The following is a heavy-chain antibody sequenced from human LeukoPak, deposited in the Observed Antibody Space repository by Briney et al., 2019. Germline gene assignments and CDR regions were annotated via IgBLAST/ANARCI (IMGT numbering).Heavy chain of an antibody. D-gene: IGHD1-1*01. V-gene: IGHV3-7*01. Sequence: GGSLRLSCTASGFAFSTYSMDWVRQAPGKGLEWVANIEQNGGERYYVDSVKGRFTISRDNAKNSLYLEMNSLRADDTAVYYCARVKQRPGRRGTTRGVEEYWGQGTLVTVSS. CDR1: GFAFSTYS. CDR3: ARVKQRPGRRGTTRGVEEY. J-gene: IGHJ4*02. CDR2: IEQNGGER.